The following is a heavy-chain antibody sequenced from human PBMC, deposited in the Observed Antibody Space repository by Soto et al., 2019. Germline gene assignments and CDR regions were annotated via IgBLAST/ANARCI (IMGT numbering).Heavy chain of an antibody. Sequence: QVQLQQWGAGLLKPSETLSLTCAVYGGSFSGYYWSWVRQPPGKGLEWIGEINHSGSTNYNPSLKSRVTISVDTSKNQFSLKLNSVTAADTAVYYCATLYYYDTSGPPGTWGQGTLVTVSS. CDR3: ATLYYYDTSGPPGT. CDR2: INHSGST. D-gene: IGHD3-22*01. J-gene: IGHJ5*02. V-gene: IGHV4-34*01. CDR1: GGSFSGYY.